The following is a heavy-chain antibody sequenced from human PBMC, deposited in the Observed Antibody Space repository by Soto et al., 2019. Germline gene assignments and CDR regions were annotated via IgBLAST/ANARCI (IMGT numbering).Heavy chain of an antibody. CDR1: GFTFSSYG. CDR2: IWYDGSNK. J-gene: IGHJ6*04. CDR3: ARDPNLAAAGATWSYYYYYGIDV. V-gene: IGHV3-33*01. D-gene: IGHD6-13*01. Sequence: QVQLVESGGGVVQPGRSLRLSCAASGFTFSSYGMHWVRQAPGKGLEWVAVIWYDGSNKYYADSVKGRFTISRDNSKIAMYLQMNSRRADDTAVYYCARDPNLAAAGATWSYYYYYGIDVWSEATTVTVSS.